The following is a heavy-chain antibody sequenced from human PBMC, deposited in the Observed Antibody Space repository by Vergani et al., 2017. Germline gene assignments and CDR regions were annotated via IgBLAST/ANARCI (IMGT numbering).Heavy chain of an antibody. Sequence: QVQLQESGPGLVKPSETLSLTCAVSGYSISSGYYWGWIRQSPGKGLEWIGSIYHSGSTYYNPSLKSRVTISVDTSKNLFSLKLSAVTAADTAVYYCAGLGWELLFDYWGQGTLVTVSS. V-gene: IGHV4-38-2*01. J-gene: IGHJ4*02. CDR3: AGLGWELLFDY. CDR1: GYSISSGYY. D-gene: IGHD1-26*01. CDR2: IYHSGST.